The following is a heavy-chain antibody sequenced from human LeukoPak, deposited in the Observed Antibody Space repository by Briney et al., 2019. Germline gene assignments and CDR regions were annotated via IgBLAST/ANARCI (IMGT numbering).Heavy chain of an antibody. D-gene: IGHD5-18*01. Sequence: SETLSLTCTASGDSITSNSFYWGWIRQPPGKGLEWIGNVYYSGSTFYNPSLKSRVIISLDSSKNQFSLRLSSVTAADTAVYYCARVNVDTAMVTFDYWGQGTLVTVSS. V-gene: IGHV4-39*07. CDR2: VYYSGST. CDR1: GDSITSNSFY. CDR3: ARVNVDTAMVTFDY. J-gene: IGHJ4*02.